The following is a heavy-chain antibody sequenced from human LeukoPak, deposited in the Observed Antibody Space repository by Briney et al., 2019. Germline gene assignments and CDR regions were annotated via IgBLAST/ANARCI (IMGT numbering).Heavy chain of an antibody. Sequence: GGSLRLSCAACGFTFSGSAMHWVRQASGKGLEWVGRIRSKANSYATAYAASVKGRFTISRDDSKNTAYLQMNSLKTEDTAVYYCTRHGNEKLVDYWGQGTLVTVSS. CDR3: TRHGNEKLVDY. J-gene: IGHJ4*02. D-gene: IGHD1-1*01. V-gene: IGHV3-73*01. CDR1: GFTFSGSA. CDR2: IRSKANSYAT.